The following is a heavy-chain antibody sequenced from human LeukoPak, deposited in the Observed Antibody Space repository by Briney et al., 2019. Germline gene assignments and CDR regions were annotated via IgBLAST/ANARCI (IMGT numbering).Heavy chain of an antibody. CDR1: GFSFSSYG. J-gene: IGHJ4*02. CDR3: AKHRGDCGSSGHISDY. D-gene: IGHD3-22*01. V-gene: IGHV3-33*06. CDR2: IWSDGSDK. Sequence: GGSLRLSCAASGFSFSSYGMQWVRQAPGKGLEWVAVIWSDGSDKYYADSVKGRFSLSRDHSKHPLYLRMNSLRAEDTSVSYCAKHRGDCGSSGHISDYWGQGTLVTVSS.